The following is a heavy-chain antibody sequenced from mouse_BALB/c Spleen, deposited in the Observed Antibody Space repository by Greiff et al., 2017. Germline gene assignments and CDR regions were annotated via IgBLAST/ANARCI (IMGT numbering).Heavy chain of an antibody. Sequence: EVKVVESGGGLVKPGGSLKLSCAASGFAFSSYDMSWVRQTPEKRLEWVAYISSGGGSTYYPDTVKGRFTISRDNAKNTLYLQMSSLKSEDTAMYYCARHNYYGSSLDYWGQGTTLTVSS. J-gene: IGHJ2*01. CDR2: ISSGGGST. V-gene: IGHV5-12-1*01. CDR1: GFAFSSYD. CDR3: ARHNYYGSSLDY. D-gene: IGHD1-1*01.